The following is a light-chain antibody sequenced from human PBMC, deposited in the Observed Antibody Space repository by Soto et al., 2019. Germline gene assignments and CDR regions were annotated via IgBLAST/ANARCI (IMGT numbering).Light chain of an antibody. V-gene: IGLV2-23*01. J-gene: IGLJ2*01. CDR1: SSDVGTYNL. Sequence: QSALTQPASVSGSPGESITISCTGTSSDVGTYNLVTWYQQHPGRVPKLILYEGNKRPSGVSSRFSASKSGNTASLTLSGLQAEDEADYFCCSYAPSRTLLFGGWTKVTVL. CDR2: EGN. CDR3: CSYAPSRTLL.